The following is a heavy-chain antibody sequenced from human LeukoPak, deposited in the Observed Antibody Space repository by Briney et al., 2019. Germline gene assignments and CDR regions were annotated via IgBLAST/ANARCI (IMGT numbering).Heavy chain of an antibody. CDR1: GFTFSSAW. CDR3: TTGRATTGATY. V-gene: IGHV3-15*01. D-gene: IGHD1-14*01. J-gene: IGHJ4*02. CDR2: IKRKDDGGTT. Sequence: GGSLRLSCAASGFTFSSAWMSWVRQAPGKGLEWVGRIKRKDDGGTTEYAAPVKGRLTIARDDSKNTMYLQITSLKSEDTAVYYCTTGRATTGATYWAQGTLVTVSS.